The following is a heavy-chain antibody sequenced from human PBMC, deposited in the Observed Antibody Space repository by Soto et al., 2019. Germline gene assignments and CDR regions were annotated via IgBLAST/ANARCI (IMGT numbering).Heavy chain of an antibody. V-gene: IGHV4-59*01. D-gene: IGHD5-12*01. CDR3: ARGYSGDDGLDY. J-gene: IGHJ4*02. CDR1: GGCISSYY. Sequence: SETLPLSCADSGGCISSYYWNLFRQPPGKGLEWIGYTYYSGGTNYNPSLKRRVTISVDTSKKRFSLKLSSVTAADTAVYYCARGYSGDDGLDYWGQGTLVTVSS. CDR2: TYYSGGT.